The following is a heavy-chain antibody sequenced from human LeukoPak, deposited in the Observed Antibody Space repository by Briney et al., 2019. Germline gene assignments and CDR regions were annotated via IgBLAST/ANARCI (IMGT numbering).Heavy chain of an antibody. V-gene: IGHV4-61*02. D-gene: IGHD3-22*01. J-gene: IGHJ4*02. CDR2: SHASGTF. CDR3: VGQYYYDSSGYWPFDH. Sequence: PSQTLSLTCSVSGGSISNASYFWSWIRQPAGKGLEWIGRSHASGTFKYNPSLRSRVTISTDTSKNQFSLHLSSVTAADTAVYYCVGQYYYDSSGYWPFDHWGQGTLVTVSS. CDR1: GGSISNASYF.